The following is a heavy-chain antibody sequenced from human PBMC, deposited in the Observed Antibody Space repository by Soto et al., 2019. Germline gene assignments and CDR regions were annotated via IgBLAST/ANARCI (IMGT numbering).Heavy chain of an antibody. Sequence: GGSLRLSCAASGFTFSSYAMHWVRQAPGKGLEWVAVISYDGSNKYYADSVKGRFTISRDNSKNTLYLQMNSLRAEDTAVYYCAREFPGYSSGWYAYWGQGTLVTVSS. CDR1: GFTFSSYA. CDR2: ISYDGSNK. CDR3: AREFPGYSSGWYAY. V-gene: IGHV3-30-3*01. D-gene: IGHD6-19*01. J-gene: IGHJ4*02.